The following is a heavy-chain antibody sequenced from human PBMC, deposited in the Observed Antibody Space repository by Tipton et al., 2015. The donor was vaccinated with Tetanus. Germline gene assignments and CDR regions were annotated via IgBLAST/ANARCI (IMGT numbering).Heavy chain of an antibody. Sequence: QLVQSGAEVKKPGASVKVSCKASGYTFTGYYIYWVRQAPGQGLEWMGWIDPNSGGTVYAQKFHSRVTMTRDTSISTAYMEVRRLRSDDKAVYYWASENYFDYWGQGTLVTGS. V-gene: IGHV1-2*02. J-gene: IGHJ4*02. CDR3: ASENYFDY. CDR1: GYTFTGYY. CDR2: IDPNSGGT.